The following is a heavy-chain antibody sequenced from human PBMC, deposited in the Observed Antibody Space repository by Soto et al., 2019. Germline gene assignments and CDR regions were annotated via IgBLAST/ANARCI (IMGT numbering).Heavy chain of an antibody. J-gene: IGHJ6*02. CDR2: MNPNSGNT. CDR1: GYTFTRYD. CDR3: ARWPDGYYYYGMDV. Sequence: QVQLVQSGAEVKKPGASVKVSCKASGYTFTRYDINWVRQATGQGLEWMGWMNPNSGNTGYAQKFQGRVTMTRNTSIRTAYMELSSLRSEDTAVYYCARWPDGYYYYGMDVWGQGTTVTVSS. V-gene: IGHV1-8*01.